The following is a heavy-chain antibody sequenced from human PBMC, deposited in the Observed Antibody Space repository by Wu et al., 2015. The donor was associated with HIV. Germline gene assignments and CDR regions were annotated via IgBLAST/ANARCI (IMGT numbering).Heavy chain of an antibody. D-gene: IGHD6-6*01. J-gene: IGHJ5*02. CDR3: VRDSTEDRPNWFDP. CDR2: ISGYNGNT. V-gene: IGHV1-18*01. Sequence: QVQLVQSGTEVKESGASLKVSCKASGYVFKTYGISWLRQAPGQGFEWMGWISGYNGNTNYAQNLQGRVTMTADTSTNTVYMELRSLRSDDTAVYYCVRDSTEDRPNWFDPWGQGTLVIVSS. CDR1: GYVFKTYG.